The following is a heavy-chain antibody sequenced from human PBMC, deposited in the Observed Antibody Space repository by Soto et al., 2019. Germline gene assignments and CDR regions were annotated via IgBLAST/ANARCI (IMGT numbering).Heavy chain of an antibody. CDR2: IYPGDSDT. CDR1: GYSFTSYW. CDR3: ARSRGDGYNHYYYYFGMDV. Sequence: VESLKISCNGSGYSFTSYWIGWVRQMPWKGLEWMGIIYPGDSDTRYGPSFQGQVTISADKSISTAYLQWSSLKASDTAMYYCARSRGDGYNHYYYYFGMDVWGQGTTVTVSS. J-gene: IGHJ6*02. V-gene: IGHV5-51*01. D-gene: IGHD5-12*01.